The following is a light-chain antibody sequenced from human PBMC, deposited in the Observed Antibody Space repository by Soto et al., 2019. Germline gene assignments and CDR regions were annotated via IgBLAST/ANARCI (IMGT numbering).Light chain of an antibody. Sequence: DIQMTQSPSSLSASVGDRVTITCRANQSISSYVNWYQQKPGKAPNLLIYSASTLQSGVPSRFTGGGSGTDFSLTINSLEPEDFATYICQQIYSTPWTFGQGTKVEI. V-gene: IGKV1-39*01. CDR1: QSISSY. CDR2: SAS. J-gene: IGKJ1*01. CDR3: QQIYSTPWT.